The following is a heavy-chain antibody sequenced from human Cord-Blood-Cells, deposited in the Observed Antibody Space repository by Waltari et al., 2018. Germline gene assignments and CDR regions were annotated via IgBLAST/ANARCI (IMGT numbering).Heavy chain of an antibody. Sequence: QVQLQESGPGLVKPSQTLSLTCTVSGGSISSGDYYWSWIRQPPGKGLEWIGDLDYSGSTYYNPSLQSRVTIAVDTSKNQFSLKLSSVTAADTAVYYCARGVGATSGWGADYWGQGTLVTVSS. D-gene: IGHD1-26*01. J-gene: IGHJ4*02. CDR3: ARGVGATSGWGADY. CDR1: GGSISSGDYY. CDR2: LDYSGST. V-gene: IGHV4-30-4*01.